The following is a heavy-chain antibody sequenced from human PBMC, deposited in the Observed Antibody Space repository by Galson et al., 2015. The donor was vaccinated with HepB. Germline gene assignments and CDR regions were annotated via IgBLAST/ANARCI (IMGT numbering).Heavy chain of an antibody. CDR2: INPNGGGT. D-gene: IGHD3-3*01. V-gene: IGHV1-2*02. Sequence: SVKVSCKASGYTFTGYYMHWVRQAPGQGLEWMGWINPNGGGTNYAQKFQGRVTMTRDTSISTAYMELSRLRSDDTAVYYCARDPYDFWSGYYTGGNYYYYYMDVWGKGTTVTVSS. CDR1: GYTFTGYY. CDR3: ARDPYDFWSGYYTGGNYYYYYMDV. J-gene: IGHJ6*03.